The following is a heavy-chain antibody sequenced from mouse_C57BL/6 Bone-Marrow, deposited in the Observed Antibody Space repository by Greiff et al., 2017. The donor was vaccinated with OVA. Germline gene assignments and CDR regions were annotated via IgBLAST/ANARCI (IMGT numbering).Heavy chain of an antibody. V-gene: IGHV1-81*01. CDR2: IYPRSGNT. D-gene: IGHD1-1*01. CDR3: ARWGTVVARYWYFDV. J-gene: IGHJ1*03. CDR1: GYTFTSYG. Sequence: QVQLKQSGAELARPGASVKLSCKASGYTFTSYGISWVKQRTGQGLEWIGEIYPRSGNTYYNEKFKGKATLTADKSSSTAYMELRSLTSEDSAVYFCARWGTVVARYWYFDVWGTGTTVTVSS.